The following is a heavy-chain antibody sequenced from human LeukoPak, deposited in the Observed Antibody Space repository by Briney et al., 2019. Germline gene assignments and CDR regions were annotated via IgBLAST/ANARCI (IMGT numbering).Heavy chain of an antibody. CDR1: GYTFTSYG. Sequence: ASEKVSCKASGYTFTSYGISWVRQAPGQGLEWMGWISAYNGNTNYAQKLQGRVTMTTDTSTSTAYMELRSLRSDDTAVYYCGRWGYYDSSGYGGWFDPWGQGTLVTVSS. J-gene: IGHJ5*02. CDR3: GRWGYYDSSGYGGWFDP. V-gene: IGHV1-18*01. CDR2: ISAYNGNT. D-gene: IGHD3-22*01.